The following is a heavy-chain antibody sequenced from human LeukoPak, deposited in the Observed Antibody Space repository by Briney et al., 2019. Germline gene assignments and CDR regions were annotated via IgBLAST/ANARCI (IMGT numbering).Heavy chain of an antibody. J-gene: IGHJ5*02. D-gene: IGHD3-10*01. CDR3: ARETPELPMFDP. V-gene: IGHV3-30*04. CDR1: GFTFSSYA. CDR2: ISYDGSNK. Sequence: GRSLRLSCAASGFTFSSYAMHWVRQAPGKGLEWVAVISYDGSNKYYADSVKGRFTISRDNSKNTLYLQMNSLRAEDTAVYYCARETPELPMFDPWGQGTLVTVSS.